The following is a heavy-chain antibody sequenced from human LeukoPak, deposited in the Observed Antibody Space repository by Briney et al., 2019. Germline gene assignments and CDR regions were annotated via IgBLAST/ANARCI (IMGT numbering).Heavy chain of an antibody. J-gene: IGHJ1*01. CDR1: GYTFTGYF. D-gene: IGHD3-22*01. CDR3: ARDGVGYYDSSGYYYFQH. Sequence: ASVKVSCKASGYTFTGYFMHWVRQAPGQGLEWMGWINPNSGGTNYAQKFQGRVTMTRDTSISTAYMELSRLRSDDTAVYYCARDGVGYYDSSGYYYFQHWGQGTLVTVSS. V-gene: IGHV1-2*02. CDR2: INPNSGGT.